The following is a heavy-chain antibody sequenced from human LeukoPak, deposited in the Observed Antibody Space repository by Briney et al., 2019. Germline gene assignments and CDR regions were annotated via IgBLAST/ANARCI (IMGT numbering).Heavy chain of an antibody. V-gene: IGHV4-4*07. Sequence: SETLSLTCTVSGGSISSYYWSWIRQPAGKGLERIGRIYTSGSTNYNPSLKSRVTMSVDTSKNQFSLKLSSVTAADTAVYYCARGNRYCSSTSCYTLDYWGQGTLVTVSS. J-gene: IGHJ4*02. CDR1: GGSISSYY. D-gene: IGHD2-2*02. CDR3: ARGNRYCSSTSCYTLDY. CDR2: IYTSGST.